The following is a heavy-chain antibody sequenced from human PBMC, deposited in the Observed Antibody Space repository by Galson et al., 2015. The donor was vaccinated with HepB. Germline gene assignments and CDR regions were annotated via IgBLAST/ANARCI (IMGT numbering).Heavy chain of an antibody. Sequence: SVKVSCKASGGTFSSYTISWVRQAPGQGLEWMGRIIPILGIANYAQKFQGRVTITADKSTSTAYMELSSLRSEDTAVYYCAKPYGDYGGGAFDIWGQGTMVTVSS. CDR2: IIPILGIA. CDR3: AKPYGDYGGGAFDI. J-gene: IGHJ3*02. D-gene: IGHD4-17*01. CDR1: GGTFSSYT. V-gene: IGHV1-69*02.